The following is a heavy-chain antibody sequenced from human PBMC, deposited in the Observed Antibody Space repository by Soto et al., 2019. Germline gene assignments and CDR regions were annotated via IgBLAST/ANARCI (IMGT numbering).Heavy chain of an antibody. Sequence: QVQLVESGGGVVQPGRSLRLSCAASGFTFSSYGMHWVRQAPGKGLEWVAIIWYDGSDKYYADSVKGRFTISRDNSKNTLYLQMNSLRAEDTAVYYCARVGDGGNSAFEYWGQGTLVTVSS. CDR1: GFTFSSYG. V-gene: IGHV3-33*01. CDR3: ARVGDGGNSAFEY. J-gene: IGHJ4*02. CDR2: IWYDGSDK. D-gene: IGHD2-21*02.